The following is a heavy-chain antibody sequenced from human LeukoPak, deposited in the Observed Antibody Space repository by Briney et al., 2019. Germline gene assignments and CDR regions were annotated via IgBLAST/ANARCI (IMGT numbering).Heavy chain of an antibody. CDR1: GDTFINYG. Sequence: GASVKVSRKASGDTFINYGISWVRQAPGQGLEWMGWISAYTGNTNSAQKFQGRITMTTDTSTTTAYMELRSLRSDDTAVYYCASGCGSECVWGDALDVWGQGGMVTVCS. J-gene: IGHJ3*01. CDR2: ISAYTGNT. D-gene: IGHD3-16*01. CDR3: ASGCGSECVWGDALDV. V-gene: IGHV1-18*01.